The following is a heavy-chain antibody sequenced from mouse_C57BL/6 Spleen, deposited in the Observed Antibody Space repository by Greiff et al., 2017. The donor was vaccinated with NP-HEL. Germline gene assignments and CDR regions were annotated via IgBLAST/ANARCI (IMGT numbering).Heavy chain of an antibody. V-gene: IGHV1-81*01. CDR2: IYPRSGNT. J-gene: IGHJ3*01. CDR1: GYTFTSYG. Sequence: QVQLQQSGAELARPGASVKLSCKASGYTFTSYGISWVKQRTGQGLEWIGEIYPRSGNTYYNEKFKGKATLTADKSSSTAYMELRSLTSEDSAVYFCARHDGCGAYWGEGTLVTVSA. D-gene: IGHD2-3*01. CDR3: ARHDGCGAY.